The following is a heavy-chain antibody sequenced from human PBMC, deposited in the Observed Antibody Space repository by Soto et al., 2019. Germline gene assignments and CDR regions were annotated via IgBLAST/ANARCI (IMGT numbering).Heavy chain of an antibody. V-gene: IGHV3-7*01. J-gene: IGHJ4*01. CDR2: IKWDASEK. CDR1: GFTFGSYW. Sequence: EVQLEESGGGLVQPGGSLRLSCAASGFTFGSYWMSWVRQAPGKGLEWLATIKWDASEKKYVDSVKGRFTMSRYNAKNSLYLQMDSLRADDTAVYYCAGGSGYGSGTAVNHYRDYWGHGTLVTVSS. CDR3: AGGSGYGSGTAVNHYRDY. D-gene: IGHD3-10*01.